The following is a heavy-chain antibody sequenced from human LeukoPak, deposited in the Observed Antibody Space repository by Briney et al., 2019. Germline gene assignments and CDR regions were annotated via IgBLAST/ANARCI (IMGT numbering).Heavy chain of an antibody. V-gene: IGHV1-69*10. CDR3: ARDWVLGYCSGGSCPNWFDP. CDR1: GGTFSSYA. J-gene: IGHJ5*02. CDR2: IIPILGTA. Sequence: ASVKVSCKASGGTFSSYAISWVRQAPGQGLEWMGGIIPILGTANYAQKFQGRVTITADKSTSTAYMELSSLRSEDTAVYYCARDWVLGYCSGGSCPNWFDPWDQGTLVTVSS. D-gene: IGHD2-15*01.